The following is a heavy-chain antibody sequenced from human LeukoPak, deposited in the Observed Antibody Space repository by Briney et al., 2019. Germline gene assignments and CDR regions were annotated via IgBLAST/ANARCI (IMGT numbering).Heavy chain of an antibody. CDR1: GFTFSSYG. D-gene: IGHD6-13*01. V-gene: IGHV3-30*18. CDR2: ISYDGSNK. Sequence: GRSLRLSFAGSGFTFSSYGMHWVRPAPGKGLEWVAVISYDGSNKYYADSVKGRFTISRDNSKNTLYLQMNSLRAEDTAVYYCAKAGGIAAAGVYWGQGTLVTVSS. CDR3: AKAGGIAAAGVY. J-gene: IGHJ4*02.